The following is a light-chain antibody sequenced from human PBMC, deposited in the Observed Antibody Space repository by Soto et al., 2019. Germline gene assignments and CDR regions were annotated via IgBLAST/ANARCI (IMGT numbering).Light chain of an antibody. CDR1: QSLSNN. Sequence: EIVMTQSPATLSVSPGERATLSCRASQSLSNNLAWYQQKPGQAPRLLIYGASTRATAIPARFSCSGSGTEFTLTISSLQSEDFAVYYCQQYNNWPLTFGGGTKVQIK. CDR2: GAS. J-gene: IGKJ4*01. V-gene: IGKV3-15*01. CDR3: QQYNNWPLT.